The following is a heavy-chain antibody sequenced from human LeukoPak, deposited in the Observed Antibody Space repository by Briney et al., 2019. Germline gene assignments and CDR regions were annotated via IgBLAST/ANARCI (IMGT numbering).Heavy chain of an antibody. D-gene: IGHD2-21*01. CDR3: ARDRVGDSDAFDV. CDR2: IKQDGSEK. V-gene: IGHV3-7*01. CDR1: GYRFSNNW. Sequence: GGSLRLSRAASGYRFSNNWMSWVRQAPGKGLEWVANIKQDGSEKYYVDSVKGRFTISRDNAKSSLYLQMSSLRAEDTAIYYCARDRVGDSDAFDVWGQGTVVTVSS. J-gene: IGHJ3*01.